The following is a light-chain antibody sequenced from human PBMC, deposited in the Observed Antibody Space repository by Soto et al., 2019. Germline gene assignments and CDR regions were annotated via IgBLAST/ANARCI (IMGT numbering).Light chain of an antibody. CDR1: QDIRND. CDR3: LQEHDYPLT. J-gene: IGKJ4*01. CDR2: GAY. V-gene: IGKV1-6*01. Sequence: AIPMTQSPSSLSASVGDRVTITCRASQDIRNDLGWYQQKPGKAPKSLIYGAYNLQSGAPSRFSASASGTDFTLTISILQPEDFATYYCLQEHDYPLTFGGGTKVEIK.